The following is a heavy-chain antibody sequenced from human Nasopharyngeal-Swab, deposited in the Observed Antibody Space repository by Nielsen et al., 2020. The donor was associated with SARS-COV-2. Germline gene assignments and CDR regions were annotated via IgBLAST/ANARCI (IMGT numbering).Heavy chain of an antibody. J-gene: IGHJ4*02. CDR3: ARVVTWGYSYGYGGTHVAHGIYFDY. CDR2: INHSGST. D-gene: IGHD5-18*01. V-gene: IGHV4-34*01. Sequence: WIRQSPGKGLEWIGAINHSGSTNYNPPLKSRVTISVDTSKNQFSLKMSSVTAADTAVYYCARVVTWGYSYGYGGTHVAHGIYFDYWGQGTLVTVSS.